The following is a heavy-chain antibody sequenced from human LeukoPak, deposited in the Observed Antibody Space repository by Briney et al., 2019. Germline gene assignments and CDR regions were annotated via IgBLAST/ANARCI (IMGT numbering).Heavy chain of an antibody. J-gene: IGHJ4*02. CDR2: IYRGGAT. Sequence: GGSLRLSCAVSGFIGSDGYMSWVRQAPGKGLEWLSVIYRGGATYYADSVRGRFTISRDSSKSAWHLQLNSLRAEDTAVYYCAGASSDGVIIDATSFDLWGQGTPVIVSS. CDR1: GFIGSDGY. D-gene: IGHD2-15*01. V-gene: IGHV3-66*01. CDR3: AGASSDGVIIDATSFDL.